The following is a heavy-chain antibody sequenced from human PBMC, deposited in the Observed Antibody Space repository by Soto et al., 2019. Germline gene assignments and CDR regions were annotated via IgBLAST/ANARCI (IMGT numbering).Heavy chain of an antibody. V-gene: IGHV1-18*01. J-gene: IGHJ6*02. CDR2: ISPYDDDT. Sequence: QAQLVQSGPEVKKPGASVKVSCKASGYTFSSYGISWVRQAPGQGLEWLGWISPYDDDTKYAQNLQGRVRMTMDTSTRTVYMDLRSLRSHDTTIYYSARGGYDDRCGSRNYHYYGMDVWGQGTTVTVSS. D-gene: IGHD3-22*01. CDR1: GYTFSSYG. CDR3: ARGGYDDRCGSRNYHYYGMDV.